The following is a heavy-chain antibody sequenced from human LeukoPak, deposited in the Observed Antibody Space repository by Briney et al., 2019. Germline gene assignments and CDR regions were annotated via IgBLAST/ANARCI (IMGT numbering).Heavy chain of an antibody. Sequence: GGSLRLSYSASGFTFSDYAIHWVRQAPGKGLEYVSAITSNGGSTCYADSVKGRFTISRDNSKNTLYLQMSSLRPEDTAVYYCVKDRGSWYSGAFDIWGPGTMVIVSS. CDR1: GFTFSDYA. J-gene: IGHJ3*02. D-gene: IGHD6-13*01. CDR3: VKDRGSWYSGAFDI. CDR2: ITSNGGST. V-gene: IGHV3-64D*09.